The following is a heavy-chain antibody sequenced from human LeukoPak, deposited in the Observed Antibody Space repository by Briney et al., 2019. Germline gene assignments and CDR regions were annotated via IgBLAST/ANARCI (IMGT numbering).Heavy chain of an antibody. CDR1: GFTFSSYG. D-gene: IGHD3-10*01. J-gene: IGHJ4*02. CDR2: ISYDGSNK. CDR3: AKSRGITNFDY. Sequence: GRSLRLSCAASGFTFSSYGMHWVRQAPGKGLEWVAVISYDGSNKYYADSVKGQFTISRDNSKNTLYLQMNSLRAEDTAVYYCAKSRGITNFDYWGQGTLVTVSS. V-gene: IGHV3-30*18.